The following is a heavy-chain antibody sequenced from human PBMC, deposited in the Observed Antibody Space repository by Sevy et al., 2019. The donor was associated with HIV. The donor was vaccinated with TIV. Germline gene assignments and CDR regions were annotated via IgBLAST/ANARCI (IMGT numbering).Heavy chain of an antibody. V-gene: IGHV4-30-4*02. D-gene: IGHD5-12*01. CDR1: GGSISNSDSS. Sequence: SETLSLTCTVSGGSISNSDSSWSWIRQPPGKGLEWIGYIHYTGGTYYNPFLKSRVAMSVDTSEKQFSLKLSSMTEADTAVYYCASKRGYNHGPFDYWGQGTLVTVSS. CDR2: IHYTGGT. CDR3: ASKRGYNHGPFDY. J-gene: IGHJ4*02.